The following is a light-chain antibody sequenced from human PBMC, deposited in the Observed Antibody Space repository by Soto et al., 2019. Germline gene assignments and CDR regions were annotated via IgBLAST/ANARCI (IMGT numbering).Light chain of an antibody. J-gene: IGKJ1*01. CDR2: GAS. Sequence: EIVMTQSPATLSVSPGERATLSCRASQSVSSNLAWYQQKPGQAPRLLIYGASTRATGIPARFSGSGSGKEFTLTISSLQSEEFAIYFCQQYNNWPPDRTFGQGTKVEIK. CDR1: QSVSSN. CDR3: QQYNNWPPDRT. V-gene: IGKV3-15*01.